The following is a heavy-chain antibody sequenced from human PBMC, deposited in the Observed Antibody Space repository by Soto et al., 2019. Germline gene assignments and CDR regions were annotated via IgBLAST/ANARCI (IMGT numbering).Heavy chain of an antibody. J-gene: IGHJ6*02. CDR1: GGSFRGYH. CDR2: INHSGST. D-gene: IGHD1-26*01. V-gene: IGHV4-34*01. Sequence: PSETLSLTCAVYGGSFRGYHWSWIRQPPGKGLEWIGEINHSGSTNYNPSLKSRVIISLETSKNQFSLILTSVTAADTAVYYCAREWGDYQYYYYYGMDVWGQGTTVTVSS. CDR3: AREWGDYQYYYYYGMDV.